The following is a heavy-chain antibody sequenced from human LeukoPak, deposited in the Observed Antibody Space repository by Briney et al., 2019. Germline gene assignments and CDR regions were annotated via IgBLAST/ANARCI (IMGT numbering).Heavy chain of an antibody. CDR1: GFTFSSYW. V-gene: IGHV3-74*01. CDR3: VRGGESTWS. J-gene: IGHJ5*02. D-gene: IGHD2-15*01. CDR2: INNDGSST. Sequence: GGCLRLSCAASGFTFSSYWMHWVRHAPGKGPVWVSRINNDGSSTTYADSVKGRFTISRDDAKNTLYLQMNSLRAEDTAVYYCVRGGESTWSWGQGTLVTVSS.